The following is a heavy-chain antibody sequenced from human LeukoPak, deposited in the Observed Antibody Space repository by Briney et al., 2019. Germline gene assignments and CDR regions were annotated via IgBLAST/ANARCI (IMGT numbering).Heavy chain of an antibody. D-gene: IGHD2-15*01. CDR1: GGSISSYY. V-gene: IGHV4-59*05. J-gene: IGHJ4*02. CDR3: ARQLRYCSGGTCYHYFDY. CDR2: IFYSGST. Sequence: PSETLSLTCTVSGGSISSYYWSWIRQPPGKGLEWIGSIFYSGSTYYNSSLKSRVIVSVDTSKNQFSLWLSSVTAADTAVYYCARQLRYCSGGTCYHYFDYWGQGTLVTVSS.